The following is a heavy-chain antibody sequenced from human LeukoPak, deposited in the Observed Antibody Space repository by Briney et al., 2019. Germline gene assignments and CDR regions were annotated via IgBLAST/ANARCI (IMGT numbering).Heavy chain of an antibody. CDR2: FYYDGKT. V-gene: IGHV4-38-2*01. D-gene: IGHD2/OR15-2a*01. Sequence: PSETLSLTCAVSGYSISSGYYWGWVRQSPGLGLEWIASFYYDGKTYYNPSLKSRVTMSVDKPNNQLSLKLDYVTAADTAVYFCARVAPITFYDKNGFYHQYFDQWSQGSLVTVSS. CDR3: ARVAPITFYDKNGFYHQYFDQ. J-gene: IGHJ4*02. CDR1: GYSISSGYY.